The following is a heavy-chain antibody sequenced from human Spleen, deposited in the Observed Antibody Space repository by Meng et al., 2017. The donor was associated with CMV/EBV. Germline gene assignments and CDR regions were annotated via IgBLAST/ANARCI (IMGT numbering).Heavy chain of an antibody. Sequence: ASVKVSCKSSGYTFTDYYMHWVRQAPGQGLEWMGWINPNSGGTNYAQKFQGRVTMTRDTSIGTAYIELSSLRSDDTAVYYCARVIRDADGLDYWGQGTLVTVSS. CDR1: GYTFTDYY. CDR3: ARVIRDADGLDY. CDR2: INPNSGGT. V-gene: IGHV1-2*02. J-gene: IGHJ4*02. D-gene: IGHD5-24*01.